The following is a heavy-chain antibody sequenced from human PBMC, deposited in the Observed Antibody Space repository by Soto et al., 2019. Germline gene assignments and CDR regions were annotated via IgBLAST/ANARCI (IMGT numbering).Heavy chain of an antibody. CDR1: GFTFSTHA. Sequence: QVQLVESGRGVVQPGRSLRLSCAASGFTFSTHAMHWVRQAPGKGLECVAIVSFDGTNKYHADSVKGRFTISRDNSKNTLYLQMSGLTPEDTAVYYCARDQTGITTAGGGRIDHWGQGTLVTVSS. CDR2: VSFDGTNK. J-gene: IGHJ4*02. CDR3: ARDQTGITTAGGGRIDH. D-gene: IGHD6-13*01. V-gene: IGHV3-30-3*01.